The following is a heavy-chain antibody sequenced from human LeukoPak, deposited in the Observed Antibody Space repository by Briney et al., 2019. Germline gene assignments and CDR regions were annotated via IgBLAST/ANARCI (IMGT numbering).Heavy chain of an antibody. CDR2: ISAGGGGT. CDR3: AKDLRSSDSSWGGGFDY. V-gene: IGHV3-23*01. J-gene: IGHJ4*02. D-gene: IGHD6-13*01. CDR1: GFTFDNYV. Sequence: PGGSLRLSCVASGFTFDNYVISWVRQAPGKWLEWASGISAGGGGTYNAVSVKGRFNMSRDNSKNTLYVQLNSLRADDTAVYYCAKDLRSSDSSWGGGFDYWGQGTLVTLSS.